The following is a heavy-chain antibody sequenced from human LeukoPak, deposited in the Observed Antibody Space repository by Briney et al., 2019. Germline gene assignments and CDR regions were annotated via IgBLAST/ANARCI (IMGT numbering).Heavy chain of an antibody. CDR3: ARVGRVVTPRYSDC. V-gene: IGHV3-7*01. CDR2: IEEHGSQR. CDR1: GFTFSSYW. D-gene: IGHD4-23*01. Sequence: GGSLRLSCAASGFTFSSYWMTWVRQAPGSWLEWVANIEEHGSQRYYVDSVRGRFTISRDNAKNSVYLQMNSLRAEDTAVYYCARVGRVVTPRYSDCWGQGTLVTVSS. J-gene: IGHJ4*02.